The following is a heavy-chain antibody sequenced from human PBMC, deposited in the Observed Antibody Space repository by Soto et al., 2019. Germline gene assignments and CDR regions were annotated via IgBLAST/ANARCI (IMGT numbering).Heavy chain of an antibody. J-gene: IGHJ5*02. CDR3: AREKDHDYGDTGWFDP. CDR1: GYTFTGYY. Sequence: QVQLVQSGAEVKKPGASVKVSCKASGYTFTGYYMHWVRQAPGQGLEWMGWINPNSGGTNYAQKFQGWVTMTRDTSISTAYMELSRLRSDDTAVYYCAREKDHDYGDTGWFDPWGQGTLVTVSS. D-gene: IGHD4-17*01. CDR2: INPNSGGT. V-gene: IGHV1-2*04.